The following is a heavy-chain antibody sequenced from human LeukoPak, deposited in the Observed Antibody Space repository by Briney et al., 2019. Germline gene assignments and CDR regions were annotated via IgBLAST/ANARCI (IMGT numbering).Heavy chain of an antibody. CDR2: IYHSGST. J-gene: IGHJ5*02. V-gene: IGHV4-30-2*03. D-gene: IGHD3-3*01. CDR3: ARHSGLRSPFDP. Sequence: PSETLSLTCAVSGGSISSGGYSWSWIRQPPGKGLEWIGYIYHSGSTYYNPSLESRVTISVDTSKNQLSLKLTSATAADTSVYYCARHSGLRSPFDPWGQGTLVTVSS. CDR1: GGSISSGGYS.